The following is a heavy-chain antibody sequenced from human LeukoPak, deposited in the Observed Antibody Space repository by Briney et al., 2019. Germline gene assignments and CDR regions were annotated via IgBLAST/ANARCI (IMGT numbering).Heavy chain of an antibody. V-gene: IGHV3-9*01. D-gene: IGHD2-2*01. J-gene: IGHJ4*02. Sequence: GRSLRLSCAASGFTFDDYAMHWVRQAPGKGLEWVSGISRNSDGTGYADSVKGRFTISRDNAKNSLYLQMNSLRAEDTALYYCAKSGTVVPGIFDYWGQGTLVTVSS. CDR2: ISRNSDGT. CDR1: GFTFDDYA. CDR3: AKSGTVVPGIFDY.